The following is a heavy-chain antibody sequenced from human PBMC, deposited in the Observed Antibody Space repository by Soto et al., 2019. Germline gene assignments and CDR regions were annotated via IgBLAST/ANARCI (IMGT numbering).Heavy chain of an antibody. CDR3: ARDPIFDYGGNSGYFDY. J-gene: IGHJ4*02. Sequence: QVQLVQSGAEVKKPGSSVKVSYKASGGTFSSYAISWVRQAPGQGLEWMGGIIPIFGTANYAQKFQGRVTITADESTCTAYMELSSLRSEDTAVYYCARDPIFDYGGNSGYFDYWGQGTLVTVSS. CDR1: GGTFSSYA. CDR2: IIPIFGTA. D-gene: IGHD4-17*01. V-gene: IGHV1-69*01.